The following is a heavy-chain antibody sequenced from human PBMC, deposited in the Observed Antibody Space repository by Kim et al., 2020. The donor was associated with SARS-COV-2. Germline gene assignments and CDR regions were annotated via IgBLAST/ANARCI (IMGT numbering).Heavy chain of an antibody. V-gene: IGHV4-39*01. CDR2: IYYSGST. D-gene: IGHD6-19*01. Sequence: SETPSLTCTVSGGSISSSSYYWGWIRQPPGKGLEWIGSIYYSGSTYYNPSLKSRVTISVDTSKNQFSLKLSSVTAADTAVYYCASLRRGAVAGIIGTSNNWFDPWGQGTLVTVSS. CDR3: ASLRRGAVAGIIGTSNNWFDP. J-gene: IGHJ5*02. CDR1: GGSISSSSYY.